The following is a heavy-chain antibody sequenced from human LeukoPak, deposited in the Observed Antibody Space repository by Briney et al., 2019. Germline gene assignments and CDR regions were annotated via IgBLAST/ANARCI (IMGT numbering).Heavy chain of an antibody. D-gene: IGHD2-15*01. J-gene: IGHJ4*02. CDR3: ARPKGRCSGGSCYYFDY. V-gene: IGHV5-51*03. CDR1: GYIFTSYW. CDR2: IYPGDSDT. Sequence: GESLTISCTGSGYIFTSYWIGWVRQMPGKGLEWMGIIYPGDSDTRYSPSFQGQVTISADKSISTAYLQWSSLKASDTATYYCARPKGRCSGGSCYYFDYWGQGTLVTVSS.